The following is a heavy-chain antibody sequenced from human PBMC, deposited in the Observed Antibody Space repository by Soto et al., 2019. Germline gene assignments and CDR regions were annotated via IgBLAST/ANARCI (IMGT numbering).Heavy chain of an antibody. V-gene: IGHV3-30*18. CDR3: AKGAGDRLSLGMDV. CDR2: ISYDGSNT. CDR1: GFSISDYV. J-gene: IGHJ6*02. Sequence: QVQLVESGGGVVQPGLSLRLSCAASGFSISDYVMEWVRQAPGKGLEWVALISYDGSNTYYADSVKGRLTISRDNSKDTLLLQMTGLRREDTAVYYCAKGAGDRLSLGMDVWVQGTTVTVSS. D-gene: IGHD1-26*01.